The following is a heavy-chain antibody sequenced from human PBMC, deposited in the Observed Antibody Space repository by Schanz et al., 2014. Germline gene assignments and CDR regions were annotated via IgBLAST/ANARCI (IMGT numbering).Heavy chain of an antibody. Sequence: EVQLLESGGGLVQPGGSLRLSCAASGFTFNSYAMTWVRQAPGKGLEWVSAISGSGGSTYYADSVKGRFTISRDNSKNPLYLQMNSLRAEDTAVYYCAKARRKSNCSGGRCFHYSYYGMDVWGQGTTVTVSS. D-gene: IGHD2-15*01. V-gene: IGHV3-23*01. CDR2: ISGSGGST. CDR3: AKARRKSNCSGGRCFHYSYYGMDV. CDR1: GFTFNSYA. J-gene: IGHJ6*02.